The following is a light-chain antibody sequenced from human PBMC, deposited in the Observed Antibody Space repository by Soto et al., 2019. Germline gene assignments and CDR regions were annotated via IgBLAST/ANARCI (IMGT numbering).Light chain of an antibody. CDR3: QQRNNWPLT. CDR1: RSISTY. Sequence: IVMTQSPDSLAVSLGERATLSCRASRSISTYLAWYQQKPGQAPRLLIYEALNRATGIPARFSGSGSGTDFTLTISSLEREDFAVYYCQQRNNWPLTFGGGTKVDIK. V-gene: IGKV3-11*01. J-gene: IGKJ4*02. CDR2: EAL.